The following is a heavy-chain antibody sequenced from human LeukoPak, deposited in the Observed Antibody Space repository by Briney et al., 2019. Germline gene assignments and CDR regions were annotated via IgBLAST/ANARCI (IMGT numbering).Heavy chain of an antibody. Sequence: GGSLRLSCAASGFTVSSNYMSWVRQAPGKGLEWVSVLFSGGDTYYADSVKDRFSISRDSSRETLFLQMNSLRADDTAVYYCARQGYDSGFDYWGHGTMVTVSS. D-gene: IGHD5-12*01. CDR2: LFSGGDT. V-gene: IGHV3-66*04. J-gene: IGHJ4*01. CDR1: GFTVSSNY. CDR3: ARQGYDSGFDY.